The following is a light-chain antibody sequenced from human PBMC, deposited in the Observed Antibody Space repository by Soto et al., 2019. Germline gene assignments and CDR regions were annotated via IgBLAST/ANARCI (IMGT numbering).Light chain of an antibody. CDR3: QSYDSSLSGYV. V-gene: IGLV1-40*01. CDR1: SSNIGAGYD. Sequence: QYVLTQPPSVSGAPGQRVPISCTGSSSNIGAGYDVHWYHQLPGTSPKVLIYGNSNRPSGVPDRFSGSKSGTSASLAITGLQAEDEADYFCQSYDSSLSGYVFGTGTKVTVL. CDR2: GNS. J-gene: IGLJ1*01.